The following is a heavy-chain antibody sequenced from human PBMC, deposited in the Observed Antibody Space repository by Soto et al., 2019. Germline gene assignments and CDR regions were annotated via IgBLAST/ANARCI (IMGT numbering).Heavy chain of an antibody. CDR1: GASINSHY. CDR3: ARREVFDI. CDR2: IYYIGTT. V-gene: IGHV4-59*08. J-gene: IGHJ3*02. Sequence: QVQLQESGPGLVKPSETLSLTCTVSGASINSHYWSWIRQPPGKGLEWIGYIYYIGTTNYNPSLKRRVTISLDTSKNQFSLKVTSVTAADTAIYYCARREVFDIWGQGTMVTVSS.